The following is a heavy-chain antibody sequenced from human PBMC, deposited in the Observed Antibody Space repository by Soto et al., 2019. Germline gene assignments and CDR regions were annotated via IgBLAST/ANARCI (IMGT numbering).Heavy chain of an antibody. CDR2: SSTYDGHT. Sequence: QVQLVQSGAEVKKPGASVRVSCKASGYTFSNYGITWVRQAPGQGLEWMGGSSTYDGHTKYAQKFRGRVSMTTNTATSTAYLELRSLRSDDTAVYYCAREMTDLYNGRKDHWGQGTLVTVSS. CDR1: GYTFSNYG. V-gene: IGHV1-18*01. J-gene: IGHJ4*02. D-gene: IGHD1-26*01. CDR3: AREMTDLYNGRKDH.